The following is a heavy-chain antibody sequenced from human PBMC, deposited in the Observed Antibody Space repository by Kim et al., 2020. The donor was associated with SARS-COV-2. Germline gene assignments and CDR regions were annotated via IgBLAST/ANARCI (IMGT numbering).Heavy chain of an antibody. J-gene: IGHJ5*01. V-gene: IGHV7-4-1*02. D-gene: IGHD3-10*01. CDR3: AKAGEFAICRFDS. CDR1: GYTFTSYP. CDR2: INTNSGNS. Sequence: ASVKVSCKASGYTFTSYPIHWVRQAPGQGLEWMGWINTNSGNSTYAQGFQGRVVLSSDTSVSTAYLQISSLTSEDTAVYYCAKAGEFAICRFDSWGQGTL.